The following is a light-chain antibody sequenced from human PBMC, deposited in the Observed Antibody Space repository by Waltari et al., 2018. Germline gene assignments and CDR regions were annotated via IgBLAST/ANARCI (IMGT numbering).Light chain of an antibody. CDR1: SSDVGNYDY. CDR3: CSYAVTYTSWV. CDR2: DFS. J-gene: IGLJ3*02. V-gene: IGLV2-11*01. Sequence: QSALTQPRSVSGSPGQSVTISCTVTSSDVGNYDYVSWYQQHPGKAPKLKIYDFSKRPSCFLILFSCSRSGNTPSLTVSGLQAEDEADYYCCSYAVTYTSWVFVGGTKLTVL.